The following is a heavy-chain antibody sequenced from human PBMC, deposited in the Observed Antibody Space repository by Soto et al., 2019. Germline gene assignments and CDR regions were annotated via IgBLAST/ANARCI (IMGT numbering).Heavy chain of an antibody. Sequence: QLQLQESGPGLVKPSETLSLTCTVSGGSISSSTYHWRWIRQPPGKGLEWIGSIYYSGNTYYNPSLKSRLTISVDTSKNQFSLKLSSVTAADTAVYYCASEVGLWGPGTKVTVSS. D-gene: IGHD1-26*01. V-gene: IGHV4-39*01. CDR1: GGSISSSTYH. J-gene: IGHJ3*01. CDR2: IYYSGNT. CDR3: ASEVGL.